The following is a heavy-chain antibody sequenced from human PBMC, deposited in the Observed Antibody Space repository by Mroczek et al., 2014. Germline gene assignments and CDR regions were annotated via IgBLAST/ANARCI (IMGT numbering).Heavy chain of an antibody. J-gene: IGHJ4*02. CDR1: GGSFSGYY. D-gene: IGHD3-22*01. Sequence: QVQLQQWGAGLLKPSETLSLTCAVYGGSFSGYYWSWIRQPPGKGLEWIGEINHSGSTNYNPSLKSRVTISVDTSKNQFSLKLSSVTAADTAVYYCARGRGNYYDSSGYYALWYWGQGTLVTVSS. CDR3: ARGRGNYYDSSGYYALWY. CDR2: INHSGST. V-gene: IGHV4-34*01.